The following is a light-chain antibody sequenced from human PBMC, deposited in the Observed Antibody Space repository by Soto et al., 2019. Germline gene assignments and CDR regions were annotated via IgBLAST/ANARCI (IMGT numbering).Light chain of an antibody. CDR2: SAS. Sequence: EIVMTQSPATLSVSPGERATLSCRASQSVSSNLAWHQQKPGQAPRLLIYSASTRATGTPARFSGSGSGTEFTLTISSRLSEDIAVYYCQQYDIWPITFGQGTRLEIK. CDR3: QQYDIWPIT. J-gene: IGKJ5*01. V-gene: IGKV3-15*01. CDR1: QSVSSN.